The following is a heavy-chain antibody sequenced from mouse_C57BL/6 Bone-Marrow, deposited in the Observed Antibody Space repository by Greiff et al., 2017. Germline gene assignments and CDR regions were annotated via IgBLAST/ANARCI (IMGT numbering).Heavy chain of an antibody. CDR2: IQPNSGRT. Sequence: QVQLQQPGAELVKPGASVKLSCKASGYTFTSYWMHWVKQRPGQGLEWIGMIQPNSGRTNYNEKFKSKATLTVDKSYSTAYMLLRMLTSEDSAIYNYARNYYGSSWGYFAYWGQGTTLTVSA. D-gene: IGHD1-1*01. J-gene: IGHJ2*01. CDR3: ARNYYGSSWGYFAY. V-gene: IGHV1-64*01. CDR1: GYTFTSYW.